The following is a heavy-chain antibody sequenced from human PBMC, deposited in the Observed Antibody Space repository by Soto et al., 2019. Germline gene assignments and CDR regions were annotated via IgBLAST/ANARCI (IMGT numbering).Heavy chain of an antibody. Sequence: PGGSLRLSCAASGFTFNIYGMHWVRQAPDKGLEWVSGINWKSDIGYADSVKGRFTISRDNAENSLYLQMNSLRAEDTALYYCAISQDRGGRTTFIYWGQGTQVTVST. CDR1: GFTFNIYG. CDR2: INWKSDI. V-gene: IGHV3-9*01. J-gene: IGHJ4*02. CDR3: AISQDRGGRTTFIY. D-gene: IGHD3-16*01.